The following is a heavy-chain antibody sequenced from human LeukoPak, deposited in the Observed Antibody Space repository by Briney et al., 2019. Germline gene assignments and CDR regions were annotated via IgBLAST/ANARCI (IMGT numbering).Heavy chain of an antibody. CDR1: GGSISSYY. D-gene: IGHD3-9*01. J-gene: IGHJ6*02. V-gene: IGHV4-59*08. Sequence: SETLSLTCTVSGGSISSYYWSWIRQPPGKGLEWIGYIYYSGSTNYNPSLKSRVTISVDTSKNQFSLKLSSVTAADTAVYYCARGRLLTGYYTGYYYYGMDVWGQGTTVTVSS. CDR3: ARGRLLTGYYTGYYYYGMDV. CDR2: IYYSGST.